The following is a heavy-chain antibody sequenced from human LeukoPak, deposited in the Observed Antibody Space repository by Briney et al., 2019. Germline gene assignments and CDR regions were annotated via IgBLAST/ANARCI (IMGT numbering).Heavy chain of an antibody. D-gene: IGHD4-17*01. J-gene: IGHJ4*02. CDR2: IRGGGDT. CDR1: GFAFSTYA. CDR3: ATSPPTVTTIMLSGYYFDY. V-gene: IGHV3-23*01. Sequence: GGSLRLSCAASGFAFSTYAMSWVRQAPARGLEWVSSIRGGGDTFYADSVKGRFTISRDNSKNTLYLQMNSLRAEDTAVYYCATSPPTVTTIMLSGYYFDYWGQGTLVTVSS.